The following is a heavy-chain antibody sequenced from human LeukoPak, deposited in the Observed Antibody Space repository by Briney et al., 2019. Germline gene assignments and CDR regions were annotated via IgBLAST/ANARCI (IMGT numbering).Heavy chain of an antibody. J-gene: IGHJ4*02. D-gene: IGHD3-16*01. Sequence: GGSLRLSSAASGFTSCSYAMICARQAPGKGLEWVGFIRSKAYGGTTEYAASVKGRFTISRDHSKSIDYLQMNSLKTEDTAVYYCTREENSDYVWGSYRHGPTFDYRGQGTLVTVSS. CDR3: TREENSDYVWGSYRHGPTFDY. V-gene: IGHV3-49*04. CDR2: IRSKAYGGTT. CDR1: GFTSCSYA.